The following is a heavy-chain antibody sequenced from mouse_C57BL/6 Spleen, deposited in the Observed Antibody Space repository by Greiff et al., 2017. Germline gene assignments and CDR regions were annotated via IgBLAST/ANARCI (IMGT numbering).Heavy chain of an antibody. Sequence: EVKLQESGPGLVKPSQSLSLTCSVTGYSITSGYYWNWIRQFPGNKLEWMGYISYDGSNNYNPSLKNRISITRDTSKNQFFLKLNSVTTEDTATYYCARDYDGYYHYFDYWGQGTTLTVSS. J-gene: IGHJ2*01. D-gene: IGHD2-3*01. CDR3: ARDYDGYYHYFDY. CDR1: GYSITSGYY. CDR2: ISYDGSN. V-gene: IGHV3-6*01.